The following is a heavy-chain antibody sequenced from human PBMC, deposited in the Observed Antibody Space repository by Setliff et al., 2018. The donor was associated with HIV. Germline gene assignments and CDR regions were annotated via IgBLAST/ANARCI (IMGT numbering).Heavy chain of an antibody. CDR1: GFSISSYW. D-gene: IGHD7-27*01. V-gene: IGHV3-74*01. J-gene: IGHJ2*01. Sequence: PGGSLRLSCAASGFSISSYWMHWVRQTPGKGLVWVSRIRPDGSSITYADSVKGRFTISRDNAKNTVCLQMNSLSAEDAAVYYCTRDPPTSGWYFDLWGRGTLVTVSS. CDR3: TRDPPTSGWYFDL. CDR2: IRPDGSSI.